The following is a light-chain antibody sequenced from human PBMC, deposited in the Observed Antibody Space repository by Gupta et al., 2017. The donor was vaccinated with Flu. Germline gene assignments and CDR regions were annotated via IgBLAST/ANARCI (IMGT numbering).Light chain of an antibody. Sequence: EIVSTHSPLPLSLSPGERATLSCRARQRLRSYLAWYQQKPGQAPRILIYDASNRATGFPAGFSGSVTGTEFTLAIGRLEPEDFAVYYCQQCSHWGQRFGQGTKLEIK. CDR2: DAS. CDR3: QQCSHWGQR. CDR1: QRLRSY. V-gene: IGKV3-11*01. J-gene: IGKJ1*01.